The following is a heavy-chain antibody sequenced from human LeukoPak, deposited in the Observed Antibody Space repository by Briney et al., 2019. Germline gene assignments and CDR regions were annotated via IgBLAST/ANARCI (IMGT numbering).Heavy chain of an antibody. CDR3: AKGAGPPWFDP. CDR1: GGSISSGGYS. CDR2: IYYTGNT. J-gene: IGHJ5*02. D-gene: IGHD6-19*01. V-gene: IGHV4-30-4*07. Sequence: ASETLSLTCAVSGGSISSGGYSWSWIRQPPGKAMEFIAYIYYTGNTYFNPSLKSRVTISVDTSKNQFSLNLNSVTAADTAVYYCAKGAGPPWFDPWGQGTLVTVSS.